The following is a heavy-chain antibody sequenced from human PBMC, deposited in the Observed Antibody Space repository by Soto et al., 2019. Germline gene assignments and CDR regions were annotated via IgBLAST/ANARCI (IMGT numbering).Heavy chain of an antibody. CDR1: GGYFSGYY. CDR3: ARCVGVSNGMDV. V-gene: IGHV4-34*01. D-gene: IGHD3-16*01. J-gene: IGHJ6*02. CDR2: INHSGST. Sequence: QVQLQQWGAGLLKPSETLSLTCAVYGGYFSGYYWSWLRQPPGKGLEWIGEINHSGSTNYNPSLKSRVTISVDTSKNQFSLKLSAVTAADTAVYYGARCVGVSNGMDVWGQGTTVTGSS.